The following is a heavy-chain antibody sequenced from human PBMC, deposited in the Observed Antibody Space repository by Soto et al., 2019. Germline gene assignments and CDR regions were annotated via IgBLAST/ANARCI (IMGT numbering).Heavy chain of an antibody. Sequence: PSETLSLTCTVSDDFISSYYWNWIRQPAGKGLEWIGRVSTNGATNYNPSLESRGTMSVDTSKNQFSLKLTSVTAADTAVYFCARADYEILTGSYAMDVWGQGTTVTVSS. CDR3: ARADYEILTGSYAMDV. J-gene: IGHJ6*02. D-gene: IGHD3-9*01. CDR2: VSTNGAT. CDR1: DDFISSYY. V-gene: IGHV4-4*07.